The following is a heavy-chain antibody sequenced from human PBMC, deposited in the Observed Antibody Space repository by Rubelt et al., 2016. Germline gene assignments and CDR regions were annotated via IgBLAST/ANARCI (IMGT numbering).Heavy chain of an antibody. D-gene: IGHD5-12*01. CDR1: GGSISSYY. CDR2: IYYSGST. J-gene: IGHJ2*01. CDR3: ARLGYQTYWYFDL. V-gene: IGHV4-59*01. Sequence: QVQLQESGPELVKPSKTLSLTCTVSGGSISSYYWSWVRQPPGKGLEWIGYIYYSGSTNYNPSLKSRVTMSVDTSKNQFSLKLSSVTAADTAVYYCARLGYQTYWYFDLWGRGTLVTVSS.